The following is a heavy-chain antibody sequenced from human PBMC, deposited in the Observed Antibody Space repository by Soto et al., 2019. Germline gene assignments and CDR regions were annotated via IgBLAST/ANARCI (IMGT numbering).Heavy chain of an antibody. D-gene: IGHD5-18*01. J-gene: IGHJ4*02. Sequence: ASVNVACKSCGGTFSSYAISWVRQAPGQGLEWMGWISAYNGNTNYAQKLQGRVTMTTDTSTSTAYMELRSLRSDDTAVYYCARDRGIQLWPFDYWGQGTLVTVSS. CDR2: ISAYNGNT. V-gene: IGHV1-18*01. CDR1: GGTFSSYA. CDR3: ARDRGIQLWPFDY.